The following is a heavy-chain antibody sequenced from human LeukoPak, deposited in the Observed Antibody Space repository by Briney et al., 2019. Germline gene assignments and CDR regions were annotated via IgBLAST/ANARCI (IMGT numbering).Heavy chain of an antibody. J-gene: IGHJ4*02. CDR1: GFTFSNYG. V-gene: IGHV3-23*01. CDR2: ISGSGGRT. D-gene: IGHD3-22*01. CDR3: ASVGITMIVRSSYYFDY. Sequence: PGGSLRLSCAASGFTFSNYGMSWVRQAPGKGLEWVSAISGSGGRTYYADSVKGRFTISRDNSKNTLYLQMNSLRAEDTAVYYCASVGITMIVRSSYYFDYWGQGTLVTVSS.